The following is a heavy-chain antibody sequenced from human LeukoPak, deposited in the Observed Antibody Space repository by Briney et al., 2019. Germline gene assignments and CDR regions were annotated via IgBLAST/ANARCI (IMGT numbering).Heavy chain of an antibody. J-gene: IGHJ4*02. CDR2: ISGSATGSVTT. CDR3: ARDIYGSGPPVGDTIDY. D-gene: IGHD3-10*01. V-gene: IGHV3-23*01. Sequence: PGGSLRLSCAASGFTFSTYAMNWVRQAPGKGLEWVSAISGSATGSVTTYYTDSVKGRSTISRDNSKNTLYLQMNSLKADDTAVYYCARDIYGSGPPVGDTIDYWGQGTLVTVSS. CDR1: GFTFSTYA.